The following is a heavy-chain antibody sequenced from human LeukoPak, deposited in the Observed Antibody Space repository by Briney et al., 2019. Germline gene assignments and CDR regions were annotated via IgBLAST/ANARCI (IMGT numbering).Heavy chain of an antibody. D-gene: IGHD2-21*02. J-gene: IGHJ3*02. CDR2: IKEDGSEK. V-gene: IGHV3-7*01. Sequence: GGSLRLSCAATGFTFSSYWMTWVRQAPGKGLEWVANIKEDGSEKYYVDSVKGRTTISRDNAKNSLYLQMNSLRDEDTAVYYCARPQGIVVVTASLAFDIWGQGTMVTVSS. CDR3: ARPQGIVVVTASLAFDI. CDR1: GFTFSSYW.